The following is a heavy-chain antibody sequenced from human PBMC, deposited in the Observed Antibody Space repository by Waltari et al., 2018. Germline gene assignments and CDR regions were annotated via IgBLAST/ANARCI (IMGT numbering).Heavy chain of an antibody. V-gene: IGHV4-59*01. Sequence: QVQLQESGSGLVKPSETLSLTCTVSGGSISSYSWSWIRQPPGKGLEWIGYIYYSGSTNYNPSLKSRVTISVDTSKNQFSLKLSSVTAADTAVYYCARYLTTYYDILTGEGAFDIWGQGTMVTVSS. D-gene: IGHD3-9*01. CDR2: IYYSGST. J-gene: IGHJ3*02. CDR3: ARYLTTYYDILTGEGAFDI. CDR1: GGSISSYS.